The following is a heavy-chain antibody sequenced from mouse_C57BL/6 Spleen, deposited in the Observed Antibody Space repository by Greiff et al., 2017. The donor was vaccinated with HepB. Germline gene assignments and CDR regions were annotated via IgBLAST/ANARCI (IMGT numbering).Heavy chain of an antibody. CDR1: GYTFTSYW. CDR3: ARRRTGTEDFDY. Sequence: QVQLQQPGAELVRPGSSVKLSCKASGYTFTSYWMHWVKQRPIQGLEWIGNIDPSDSETHYNQKFKDKATLTVDKSSSTAYMQLSSLTSEDSAVYYCARRRTGTEDFDYWGQGTTLTVSS. CDR2: IDPSDSET. V-gene: IGHV1-52*01. D-gene: IGHD4-1*01. J-gene: IGHJ2*01.